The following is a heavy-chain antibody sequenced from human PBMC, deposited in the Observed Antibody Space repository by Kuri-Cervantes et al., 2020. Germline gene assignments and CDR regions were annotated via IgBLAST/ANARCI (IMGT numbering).Heavy chain of an antibody. CDR3: ARHFEGYSYGLDAFDI. CDR1: GYDFLNSW. J-gene: IGHJ3*02. CDR2: VWPSGSDT. Sequence: KVSCKGSGYDFLNSWTGWVRQMPGKGLEWMGIVWPSGSDTQYSPSFQGQVTISVDKSINTAYLQWSSLKASDTAMYYCARHFEGYSYGLDAFDIWGQGTMVTVSS. V-gene: IGHV5-51*01. D-gene: IGHD5-18*01.